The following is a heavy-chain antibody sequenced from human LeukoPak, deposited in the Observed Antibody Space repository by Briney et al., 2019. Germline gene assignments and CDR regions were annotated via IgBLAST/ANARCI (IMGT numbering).Heavy chain of an antibody. CDR3: ARAAAAGTHFQH. CDR2: INHSGST. D-gene: IGHD6-13*01. CDR1: GGSFSGYY. V-gene: IGHV4-34*01. Sequence: SETLSLTCAVYGGSFSGYYWSWIRQPPGKGLEWIGEINHSGSTNYNPSLKSRVTISVDTSKNQFSLKLSSVTAADMAVYYCARAAAAGTHFQHWGQGTLVTVSS. J-gene: IGHJ1*01.